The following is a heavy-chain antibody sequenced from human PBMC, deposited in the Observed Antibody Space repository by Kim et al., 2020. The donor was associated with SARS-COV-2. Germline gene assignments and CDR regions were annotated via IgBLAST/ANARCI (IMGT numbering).Heavy chain of an antibody. Sequence: GGSLRLSCAASGFTFSSYGMHWVRQAPGKGLEWVAVISYDGSNKYYADSVKGRFTISRDNSKNTLYLQMNSLRAEDTAVYYCAKPLAGAYYYGSGSSFHLYYYYGMDVWSQGTTVTVSS. CDR1: GFTFSSYG. V-gene: IGHV3-30*18. D-gene: IGHD3-10*01. CDR2: ISYDGSNK. CDR3: AKPLAGAYYYGSGSSFHLYYYYGMDV. J-gene: IGHJ6*02.